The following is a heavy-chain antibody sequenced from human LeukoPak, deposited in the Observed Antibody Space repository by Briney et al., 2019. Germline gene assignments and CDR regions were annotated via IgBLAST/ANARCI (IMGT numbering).Heavy chain of an antibody. CDR2: INPSGGST. J-gene: IGHJ4*02. D-gene: IGHD3-22*01. CDR3: ARAPTYYYDSSGYYYKYYFDY. CDR1: GYTFTSYY. Sequence: RWASVKVSCKASGYTFTSYYMHWVRQAPGQGLEWMGIINPSGGSTSYAQKFQGRVTMTRDTSTSTVYMELSSLRSEDTAVYYCARAPTYYYDSSGYYYKYYFDYWGQGTLVTVSS. V-gene: IGHV1-46*01.